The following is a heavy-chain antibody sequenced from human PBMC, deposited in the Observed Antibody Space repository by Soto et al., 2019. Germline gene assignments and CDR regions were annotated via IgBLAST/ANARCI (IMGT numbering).Heavy chain of an antibody. Sequence: SETLSLTCAVSGGSISISSGGYSWNWIRQPPGKGLEWIGHVFHGGSTFYKMSLKSRVIISLDRPRNQFSLKVTSVTAADTAVYYCARKVRYCSRGSCSEPFDYWGQGTLVTVSS. V-gene: IGHV4-30-2*01. CDR3: ARKVRYCSRGSCSEPFDY. D-gene: IGHD2-15*01. CDR1: GGSISISSGGYS. J-gene: IGHJ4*02. CDR2: VFHGGST.